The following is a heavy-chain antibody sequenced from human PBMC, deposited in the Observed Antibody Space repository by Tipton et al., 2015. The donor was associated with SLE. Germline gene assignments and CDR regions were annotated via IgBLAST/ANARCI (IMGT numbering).Heavy chain of an antibody. V-gene: IGHV4-34*01. Sequence: TLSLTCAVYGGSFSGYYWSWIRQPPGKGLEWIGEINHSGSTNYNPSLKSRVTISVDTSKNQFSLKLSSVTAADTAVYYCARNHGGNPFDYWGPGPLVTVSS. CDR3: ARNHGGNPFDY. CDR2: INHSGST. D-gene: IGHD4-23*01. J-gene: IGHJ4*02. CDR1: GGSFSGYY.